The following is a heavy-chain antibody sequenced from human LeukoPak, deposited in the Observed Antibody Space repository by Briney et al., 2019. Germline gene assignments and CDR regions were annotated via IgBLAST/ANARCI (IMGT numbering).Heavy chain of an antibody. CDR1: GFTFDDYT. CDR2: ITWNSGSI. V-gene: IGHV3-9*01. Sequence: GGSLRLSCAASGFTFDDYTMHWVRQAPGKGLEWVSGITWNSGSIGYADSVRGRFTISRDNAKNSLYLEMNSLRAEDTALYYCAKEDHFASWGQGTLVTVSS. J-gene: IGHJ4*02. CDR3: AKEDHFAS.